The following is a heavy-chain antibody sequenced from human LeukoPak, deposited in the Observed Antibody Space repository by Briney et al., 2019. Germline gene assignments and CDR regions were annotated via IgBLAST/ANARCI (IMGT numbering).Heavy chain of an antibody. D-gene: IGHD3-22*01. CDR1: GFTFSSYW. J-gene: IGHJ4*02. V-gene: IGHV3-74*01. CDR3: ARDPTYYDSSGYVDY. Sequence: GGSPRLSCAASGFTFSSYWMHWVRQAPGKGLVWVSRINSDGSSTSYADSVKGRFTISRDNAKNTLYLQMNSLRAEDTAVYYCARDPTYYDSSGYVDYWGQGTLVTVSS. CDR2: INSDGSST.